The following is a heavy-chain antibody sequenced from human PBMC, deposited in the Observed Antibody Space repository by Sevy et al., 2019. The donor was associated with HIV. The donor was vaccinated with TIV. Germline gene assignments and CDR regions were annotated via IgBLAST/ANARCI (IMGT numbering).Heavy chain of an antibody. CDR1: GGTLSNFA. Sequence: ASVKVSCTASGGTLSNFAINWVRQAPGQGLEWMGGIVPFLRKINDAQKFQGRVTITSDRSMSTVFMELSGLTSEDTAVYYCERRPINYIWSDPWGQGTLVTVSS. V-gene: IGHV1-69*10. CDR3: ERRPINYIWSDP. J-gene: IGHJ5*02. D-gene: IGHD1-7*01. CDR2: IVPFLRKI.